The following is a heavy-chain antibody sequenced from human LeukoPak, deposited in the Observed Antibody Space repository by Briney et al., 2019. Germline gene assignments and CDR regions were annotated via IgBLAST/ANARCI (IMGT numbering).Heavy chain of an antibody. CDR3: ASTYYFDSSGLDAFDI. D-gene: IGHD3-22*01. J-gene: IGHJ3*02. V-gene: IGHV3-21*01. CDR2: ISSSSSFI. CDR1: GSTFSIYS. Sequence: GGSLRLSCAASGSTFSIYSMNWVRQAPGKGLEWVSSISSSSSFIYYADSIKGRFTISRDNAKNSLYLQTNSLRAEDTAVYYCASTYYFDSSGLDAFDIWGQGTMVTVSA.